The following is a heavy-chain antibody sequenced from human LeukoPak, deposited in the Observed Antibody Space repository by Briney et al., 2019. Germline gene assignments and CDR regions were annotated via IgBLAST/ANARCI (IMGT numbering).Heavy chain of an antibody. CDR2: IYPGDSDT. CDR3: ARLGRYYYDSSGYYYADY. Sequence: TGESLKISCKGSGYSFTSYWIGWVRQMPGKGLEWMGIIYPGDSDTRYSPSFQGQVTISADKSISTAYLQWSSLKASATAMYYCARLGRYYYDSSGYYYADYWGQGTLVTVSS. J-gene: IGHJ4*02. D-gene: IGHD3-22*01. V-gene: IGHV5-51*03. CDR1: GYSFTSYW.